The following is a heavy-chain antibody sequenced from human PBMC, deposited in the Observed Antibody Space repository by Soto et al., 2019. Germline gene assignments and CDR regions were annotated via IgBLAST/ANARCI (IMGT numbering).Heavy chain of an antibody. CDR3: ARVGIQIWPRWGFDY. CDR1: RYTFTSYY. D-gene: IGHD5-18*01. V-gene: IGHV1-46*01. CDR2: INPSGGST. J-gene: IGHJ4*02. Sequence: ASVKVSCKASRYTFTSYYMHWVRQAPGQGLEWMGIINPSGGSTSYAQKFQGRVTMTRDTSTSTVYMELSSLRSEDTAMYYCARVGIQIWPRWGFDYWGQGTMLTVSS.